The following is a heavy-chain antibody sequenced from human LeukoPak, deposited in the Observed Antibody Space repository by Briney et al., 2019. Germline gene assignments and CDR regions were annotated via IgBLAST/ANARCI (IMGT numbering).Heavy chain of an antibody. J-gene: IGHJ4*02. D-gene: IGHD1-14*01. CDR1: GYPYTSYG. V-gene: IGHV1-18*01. CDR3: AREPERRPLDY. Sequence: ASVKVSCKASGYPYTSYGISWVRQAPGQGLEWVGWISAYNGITKFSQRLQGRVNMTTDTSTNTAYMELRSLRSDDTAVYYCAREPERRPLDYWGQGTLVTVSS. CDR2: ISAYNGIT.